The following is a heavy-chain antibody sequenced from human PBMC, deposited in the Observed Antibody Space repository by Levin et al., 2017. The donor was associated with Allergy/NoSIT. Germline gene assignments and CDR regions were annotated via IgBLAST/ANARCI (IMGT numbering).Heavy chain of an antibody. D-gene: IGHD3-22*01. CDR1: GFTFSSYE. CDR3: ARNGEYYYDSRRGSWFDP. Sequence: GESLKISCAASGFTFSSYEMNWVRQAPGKGLEWVSYISSSGSTIYYADSVKGRFTISRDNAKNSLYLQMNSLRAEDTAVYYCARNGEYYYDSRRGSWFDPWGQGTLVTVSS. J-gene: IGHJ5*02. V-gene: IGHV3-48*03. CDR2: ISSSGSTI.